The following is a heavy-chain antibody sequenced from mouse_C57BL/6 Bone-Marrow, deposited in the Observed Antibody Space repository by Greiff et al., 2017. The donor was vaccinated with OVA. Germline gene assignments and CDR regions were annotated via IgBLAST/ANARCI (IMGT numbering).Heavy chain of an antibody. CDR2: ISNGGGSI. Sequence: EVKLMESGGGLVQPGGSLKLSCAASGFTFSDYYMYWVRQTPEKRLEWVAYISNGGGSIYYPDTVKGRFTISRDNAKNTLYLQMSRLKSEDTAMYYCARQGGYYAMDYWGQGTSVTVSS. J-gene: IGHJ4*01. CDR1: GFTFSDYY. V-gene: IGHV5-12*01. CDR3: ARQGGYYAMDY.